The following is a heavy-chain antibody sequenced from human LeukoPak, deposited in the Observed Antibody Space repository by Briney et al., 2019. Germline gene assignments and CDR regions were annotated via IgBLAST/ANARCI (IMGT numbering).Heavy chain of an antibody. CDR2: IYSGGST. V-gene: IGHV3-53*01. CDR3: ARVHDNYYFDY. Sequence: GGSLRLSCAASGFTFSSYWMSWVRQAPGKGLEWVSVIYSGGSTYYADSVKGRFTISRDNSKNTLYLQMNSLRAEDTAVYYCARVHDNYYFDYWGQGTLVTVSS. J-gene: IGHJ4*02. D-gene: IGHD5-24*01. CDR1: GFTFSSYW.